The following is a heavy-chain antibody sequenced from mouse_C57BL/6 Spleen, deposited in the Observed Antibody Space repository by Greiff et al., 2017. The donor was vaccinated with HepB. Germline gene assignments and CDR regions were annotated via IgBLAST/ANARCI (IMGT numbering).Heavy chain of an antibody. J-gene: IGHJ4*01. D-gene: IGHD1-1*01. CDR3: ARGITTVVEDAMDY. CDR2: IYPGSGST. Sequence: QVHVKQPGAELVKPGASVKMSCKASGYTFTSYWITWVKQRPGQGLEWIGDIYPGSGSTNYNEKFKSKATLTVDTSSSTAYMQLSSLTSEDSAVYYCARGITTVVEDAMDYWGQGTSVTVSS. V-gene: IGHV1-55*01. CDR1: GYTFTSYW.